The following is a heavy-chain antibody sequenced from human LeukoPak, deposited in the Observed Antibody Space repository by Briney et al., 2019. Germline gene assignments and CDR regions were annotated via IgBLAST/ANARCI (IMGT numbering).Heavy chain of an antibody. Sequence: SVKVSCKASGGAFSTAALSWVRQAPGQGLEWLGGIIPIFGAANYAQKFQGRVTITADESTSTAYMELSSLRSEDTAVYYCARTVHSTGDYYFDFWGQGTLVTVSS. CDR2: IIPIFGAA. V-gene: IGHV1-69*01. J-gene: IGHJ4*02. D-gene: IGHD2-15*01. CDR1: GGAFSTAA. CDR3: ARTVHSTGDYYFDF.